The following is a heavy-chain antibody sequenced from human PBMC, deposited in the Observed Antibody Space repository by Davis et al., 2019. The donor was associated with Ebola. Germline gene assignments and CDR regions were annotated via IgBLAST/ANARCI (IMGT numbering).Heavy chain of an antibody. CDR3: TGGGCSGGGCDSSDY. D-gene: IGHD2-15*01. Sequence: ASVTVSCKAVGGTLTSYAMTWVRQAPAQGLEWMGWISAYNGNTNYAQKLQGRVTMTTDTSTSTAYMEVRSLRSDDTAVYDCTGGGCSGGGCDSSDYWGQGTLVTVSS. J-gene: IGHJ4*02. CDR1: GGTLTSYA. CDR2: ISAYNGNT. V-gene: IGHV1-18*01.